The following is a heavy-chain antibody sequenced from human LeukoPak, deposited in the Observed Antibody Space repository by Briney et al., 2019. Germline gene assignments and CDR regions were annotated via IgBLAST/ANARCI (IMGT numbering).Heavy chain of an antibody. Sequence: PGGSLRLSCAASGFTFSSYSMNWVRQAPGRGLEWISYISSSSTTIYSADSVKGRFTMSRDNAKRSLYLQMNSLRVEDTALYYCVRGSGGYDAQNFDSWGQGTLVTVSS. V-gene: IGHV3-48*04. CDR3: VRGSGGYDAQNFDS. CDR2: ISSSSTTI. CDR1: GFTFSSYS. J-gene: IGHJ4*02. D-gene: IGHD5-12*01.